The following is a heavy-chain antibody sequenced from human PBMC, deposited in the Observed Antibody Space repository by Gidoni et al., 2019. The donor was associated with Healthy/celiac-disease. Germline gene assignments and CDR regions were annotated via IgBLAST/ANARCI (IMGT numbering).Heavy chain of an antibody. Sequence: QLQLQESGPGLVKPSETLSLTCTVPGGPSSSSSYYWGWIRQPPGKGLEWIGSIYYSGSTYYNPSLKSRVTISVDTSKNQFSLKLSSVTAADTAVYYCARDEQWLVVESIFDYWGQGTLVTVSS. D-gene: IGHD6-19*01. J-gene: IGHJ4*02. V-gene: IGHV4-39*07. CDR3: ARDEQWLVVESIFDY. CDR2: IYYSGST. CDR1: GGPSSSSSYY.